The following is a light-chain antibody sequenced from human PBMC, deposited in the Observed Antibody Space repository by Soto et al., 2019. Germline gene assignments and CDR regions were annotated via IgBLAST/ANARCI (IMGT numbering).Light chain of an antibody. Sequence: QSALTQPASVSGSPGQSITISCTGTSSDVGGYNYVSWYQQHPGKAPKLMIYDVSNRPSGVSNRFSGSKSGNTASLTISGLQAEDEADSYCSSYTSSSTLRVFGRGTKLTVL. CDR1: SSDVGGYNY. CDR3: SSYTSSSTLRV. CDR2: DVS. V-gene: IGLV2-14*01. J-gene: IGLJ2*01.